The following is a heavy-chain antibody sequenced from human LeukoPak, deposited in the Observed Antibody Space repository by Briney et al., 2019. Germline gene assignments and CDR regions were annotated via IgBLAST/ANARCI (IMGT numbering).Heavy chain of an antibody. CDR3: ARAPVRHHYFDY. CDR2: IFYIGST. J-gene: IGHJ4*02. CDR1: GGSVSSGSRY. V-gene: IGHV4-61*01. Sequence: SETLSLTCTVSGGSVSSGSRYWSWIRQPPGKGLEWIGYIFYIGSTNYNPSLKSRVTISVDTSKNQFSLKLISVTAADTAVYYCARAPVRHHYFDYWGQGTLVTVSS. D-gene: IGHD3-10*01.